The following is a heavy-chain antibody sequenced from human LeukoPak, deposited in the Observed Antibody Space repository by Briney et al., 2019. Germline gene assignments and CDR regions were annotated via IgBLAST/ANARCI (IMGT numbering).Heavy chain of an antibody. D-gene: IGHD4-11*01. CDR2: INHSGST. CDR1: GGSLNGYY. V-gene: IGHV4-34*01. CDR3: ARAEINDYSRY. J-gene: IGHJ4*02. Sequence: KPSATLSLTCAVYGGSLNGYYWSWIRQPPEKGLEWIGEINHSGSTYYNPSLKSRVTISVDTSKNQFSLKLTSVTAADTAVYYCARAEINDYSRYWGQGIPVIVSS.